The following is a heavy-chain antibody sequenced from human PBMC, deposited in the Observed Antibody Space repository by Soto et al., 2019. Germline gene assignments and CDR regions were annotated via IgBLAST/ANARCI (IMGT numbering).Heavy chain of an antibody. CDR1: GGSISSSSYY. Sequence: SETLSLTCTVSGGSISSSSYYWGWIRQPPGKGLEWIGSIYYSGSTYYNPSLKSRVTISVDTSKNQFSLKLSSVTAADTAVYYCARSTDRWDYDILTGYYMMDFDYWGQGTLVTVSS. V-gene: IGHV4-39*01. J-gene: IGHJ4*02. D-gene: IGHD3-9*01. CDR3: ARSTDRWDYDILTGYYMMDFDY. CDR2: IYYSGST.